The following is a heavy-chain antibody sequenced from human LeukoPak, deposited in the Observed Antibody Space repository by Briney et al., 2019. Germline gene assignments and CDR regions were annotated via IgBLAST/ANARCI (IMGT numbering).Heavy chain of an antibody. CDR2: IYPGDSDT. Sequence: GESLKISCKGSGYSFTSHWIAWVRQMPGKGLEWMGIIYPGDSDTRYSPSFQGQVTISADKSISTAYLQWSGLKASDTAMYYCARRVGSSSWFFDYWGQGTLVTVSS. J-gene: IGHJ4*02. D-gene: IGHD6-13*01. CDR3: ARRVGSSSWFFDY. V-gene: IGHV5-51*01. CDR1: GYSFTSHW.